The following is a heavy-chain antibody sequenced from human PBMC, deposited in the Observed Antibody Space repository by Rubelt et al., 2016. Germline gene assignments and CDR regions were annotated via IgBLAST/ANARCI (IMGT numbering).Heavy chain of an antibody. CDR3: AREAGSSGRAGWFDP. CDR1: WLTFSSTI. D-gene: IGHD3-22*01. CDR2: ISSDETSK. Sequence: QVPLLESGGGVVQPGTSLRLSCAASWLTFSSTIMPWVRQAPGQGLEWLAVISSDETSKIYSDYVRGRFTIYRNNSKNTLDVQRKSLGVEDTAMYDCAREAGSSGRAGWFDPWGQGTLVTVSA. J-gene: IGHJ5*02. V-gene: IGHV3-30*03.